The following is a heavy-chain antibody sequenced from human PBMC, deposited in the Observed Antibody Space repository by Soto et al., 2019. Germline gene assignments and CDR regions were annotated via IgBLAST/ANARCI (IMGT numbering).Heavy chain of an antibody. D-gene: IGHD3-10*01. J-gene: IGHJ3*02. Sequence: ESGPTRVNPTQTLTLTCAFSGFSLSTSGMRVSWIRQPPGKALEWLARIDWDDDKFYSTSLKPRLTIFKDTSKNQVVLTMTNMDPVDTATYYCARGRGTDAFDIWGQGTKVTVSS. CDR1: GFSLSTSGMR. CDR3: ARGRGTDAFDI. V-gene: IGHV2-70*04. CDR2: IDWDDDK.